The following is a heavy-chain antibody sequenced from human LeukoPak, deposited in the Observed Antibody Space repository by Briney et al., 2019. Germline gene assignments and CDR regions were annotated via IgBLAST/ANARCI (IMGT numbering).Heavy chain of an antibody. CDR1: GYTFTDYY. V-gene: IGHV1-46*01. CDR3: ARDTNDGGSPGDAFDI. CDR2: INPSGGST. D-gene: IGHD1-26*01. J-gene: IGHJ3*02. Sequence: ASVKVSCKASGYTFTDYYIHWVRQAPGQGLEWMGIINPSGGSTSYAQKFQGRVTMTRDTSTSTVYMELSSLRSEDTAVYYCARDTNDGGSPGDAFDIWGQGTMVTVSS.